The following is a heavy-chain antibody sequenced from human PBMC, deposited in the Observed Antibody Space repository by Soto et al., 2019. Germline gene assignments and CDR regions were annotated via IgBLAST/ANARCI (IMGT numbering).Heavy chain of an antibody. Sequence: QVQLQESGPGLVKPSQTLSLTCTVSGGSINSGGYCWSWIRQHPGKGLDWIGCISYGGSTSYNPSLKRRVTISVDTSKNQFSLKPTSVTAADTAVYYCSRGILVWGQGALITVSS. CDR1: GGSINSGGYC. J-gene: IGHJ4*02. V-gene: IGHV4-31*03. CDR2: ISYGGST. D-gene: IGHD5-18*01. CDR3: SRGILV.